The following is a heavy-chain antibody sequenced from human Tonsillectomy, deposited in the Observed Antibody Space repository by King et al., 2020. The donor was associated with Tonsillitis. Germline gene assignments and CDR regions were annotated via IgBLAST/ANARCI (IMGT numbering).Heavy chain of an antibody. V-gene: IGHV3-74*01. CDR1: GFTFSSSW. CDR2: INSDGSST. Sequence: VQLVESGGGLVQPGGSLRLSCAASGFTFSSSWIHWVRQAPGKGLVWVSHINSDGSSTNYADSVKGRFTISRDNAKNTVYLQMNSQRAEDTAVYYCARDSSYGLDVWGQGTTVTVSS. J-gene: IGHJ6*02. D-gene: IGHD6-13*01. CDR3: ARDSSYGLDV.